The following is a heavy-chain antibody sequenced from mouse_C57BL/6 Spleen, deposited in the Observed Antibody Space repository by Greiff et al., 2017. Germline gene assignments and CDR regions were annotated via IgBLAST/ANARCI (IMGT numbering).Heavy chain of an antibody. J-gene: IGHJ4*01. CDR1: GFSFNTYA. D-gene: IGHD4-1*01. CDR2: IRSKSNNYAT. Sequence: GGGLVQPKGSLKLSCAASGFSFNTYAMNWVRQAPGKGLEWVARIRSKSNNYATYYADSVKDRFTISRDDSESMLYLQMNNLKTEDTAMYYCVREELYYAMDYWCQGTSVTVSS. CDR3: VREELYYAMDY. V-gene: IGHV10-1*01.